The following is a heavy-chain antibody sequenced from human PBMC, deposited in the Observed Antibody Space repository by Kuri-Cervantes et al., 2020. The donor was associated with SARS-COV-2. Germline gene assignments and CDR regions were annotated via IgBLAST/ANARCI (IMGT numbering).Heavy chain of an antibody. CDR3: ARSPNDIYRLYYFDY. CDR1: GGSFSGYY. J-gene: IGHJ4*02. V-gene: IGHV4-34*01. D-gene: IGHD3-16*02. CDR2: IYYSGST. Sequence: SQTLSLTCAVYGGSFSGYYWSWIRQPPGKGLEWIGSIYYSGSTYYNPSLKSRVTISVDTSKNQFSLKLSSVTAADTAVYYCARSPNDIYRLYYFDYWGQGTLVTVSS.